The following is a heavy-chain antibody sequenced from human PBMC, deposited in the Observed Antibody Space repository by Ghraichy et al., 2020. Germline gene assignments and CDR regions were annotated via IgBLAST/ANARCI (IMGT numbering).Heavy chain of an antibody. V-gene: IGHV1-3*01. J-gene: IGHJ5*02. CDR3: ARDQDYDFWSGLNWFDP. CDR2: INAGNGNT. Sequence: ASVKVSCKASGYTFTSYAMHWVRQAPGQRLEWMGWINAGNGNTKYSQKFQGRVTITRDTSASTAYMELSSLRSEDTAVYYCARDQDYDFWSGLNWFDPWGQGTLVTVSS. D-gene: IGHD3-3*01. CDR1: GYTFTSYA.